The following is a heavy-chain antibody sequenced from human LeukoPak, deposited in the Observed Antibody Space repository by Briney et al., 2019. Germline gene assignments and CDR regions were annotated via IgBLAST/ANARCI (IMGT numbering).Heavy chain of an antibody. CDR2: ISYDGSNK. CDR1: GFTFSSYA. Sequence: GGSLRLSCAASGFTFSSYAMHWVRQAPGKGLEWVAVISYDGSNKYYADSVKGRFTISRDNSKNTLYLQMNSLRAEDTAVYYCARDERVVPAAISDYWGQGTLVTVSS. CDR3: ARDERVVPAAISDY. V-gene: IGHV3-30*01. J-gene: IGHJ4*02. D-gene: IGHD2-2*02.